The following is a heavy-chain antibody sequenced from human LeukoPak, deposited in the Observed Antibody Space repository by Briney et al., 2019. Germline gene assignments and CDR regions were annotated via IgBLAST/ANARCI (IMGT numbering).Heavy chain of an antibody. CDR3: ARDTLYLGGSYYVGFDP. CDR1: GYTFTSYG. CDR2: ISAYNGNT. Sequence: ASVKVSCKASGYTFTSYGISWVRQAPGQGLEWMGWISAYNGNTNCAQKLQGRVTMTTDTSTSTAYMELRSLRSDDTAVYYCARDTLYLGGSYYVGFDPWGQGTLVTVSS. J-gene: IGHJ5*02. D-gene: IGHD1-26*01. V-gene: IGHV1-18*01.